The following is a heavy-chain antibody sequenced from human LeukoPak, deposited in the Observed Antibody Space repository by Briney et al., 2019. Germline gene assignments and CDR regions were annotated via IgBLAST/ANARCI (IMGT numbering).Heavy chain of an antibody. CDR3: AGVYYDFWSGYLGGYFDY. Sequence: SETLSLTCAVYGGSSSGYYWSWIRQPPGKGLEWIGEINHSGSTNYNPSLKSRVTISVDTSKNQFSLKLSSVTAADTAVYYCAGVYYDFWSGYLGGYFDYWGQGTLVTVSS. CDR1: GGSSSGYY. V-gene: IGHV4-34*01. D-gene: IGHD3-3*01. CDR2: INHSGST. J-gene: IGHJ4*02.